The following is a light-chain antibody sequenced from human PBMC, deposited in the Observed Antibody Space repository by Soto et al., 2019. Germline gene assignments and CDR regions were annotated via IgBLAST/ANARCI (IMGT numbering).Light chain of an antibody. Sequence: IQGTNTPHSMAESLGDRVTITCRASQDIGNWMTWYQQKPGKAPKLLIFDASILESGVPSRFSGSGSGTDFTLSISSLQPDDFAVYCCQQPSNLPSTFGQGTKVDIK. CDR2: DAS. V-gene: IGKV1-12*01. CDR1: QDIGNW. J-gene: IGKJ1*01. CDR3: QQPSNLPST.